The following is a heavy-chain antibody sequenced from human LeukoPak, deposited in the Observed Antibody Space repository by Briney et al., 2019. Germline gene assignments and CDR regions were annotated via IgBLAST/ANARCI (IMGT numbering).Heavy chain of an antibody. Sequence: GGSLRLSCAASGFTVSRNYVTWVRQAPGKGLEWVSVIYSGGNTYYADSVKGRFTIYRDNSKNIVYLQMNSLRAEDTAVYYCARVRNEYDGSGYFDYWGQGALVTVSS. J-gene: IGHJ4*02. CDR3: ARVRNEYDGSGYFDY. CDR1: GFTVSRNY. CDR2: IYSGGNT. D-gene: IGHD3-22*01. V-gene: IGHV3-66*01.